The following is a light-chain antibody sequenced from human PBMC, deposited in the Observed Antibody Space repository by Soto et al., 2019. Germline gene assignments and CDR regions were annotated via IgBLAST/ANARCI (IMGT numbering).Light chain of an antibody. Sequence: DIQMTQSPSSLSASVGDRVTITCRTSQGIRDALDWYQQKPGKVPKRLIYSASNLQSGVPSRFSGSGSETEFTLTISSLQPEDFATYYCLQHSDYPFSFGQGTRLEI. CDR2: SAS. CDR3: LQHSDYPFS. J-gene: IGKJ2*01. V-gene: IGKV1-17*01. CDR1: QGIRDA.